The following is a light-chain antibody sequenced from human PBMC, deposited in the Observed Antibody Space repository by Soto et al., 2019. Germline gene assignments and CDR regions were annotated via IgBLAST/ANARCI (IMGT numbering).Light chain of an antibody. CDR2: AAS. J-gene: IGKJ3*01. Sequence: DIQMTQSPTSLSASVGDIVTITCRASQDIRNFVAWYQQKPGKAPKLLIYAASTLQSGVPSRFSGSGSGTDFTLTINSLQPEDVATYSCQKYSSVPVFGPWTKVEIK. CDR3: QKYSSVPV. V-gene: IGKV1-27*01. CDR1: QDIRNF.